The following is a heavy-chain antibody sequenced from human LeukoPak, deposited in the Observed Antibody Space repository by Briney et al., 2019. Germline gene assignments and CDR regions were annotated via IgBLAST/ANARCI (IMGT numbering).Heavy chain of an antibody. D-gene: IGHD5-12*01. V-gene: IGHV3-21*01. J-gene: IGHJ4*02. CDR2: ISSSSSYI. CDR3: ARDYEIY. Sequence: GGSLRLSCAASGFTFSSYSMNWVRQAPGKGLEWVSSISSSSSYIYYGDSVQGRFTISRDNAKDSLYLRMNSLRAEDTAVYYCARDYEIYWGQGTLVTVSS. CDR1: GFTFSSYS.